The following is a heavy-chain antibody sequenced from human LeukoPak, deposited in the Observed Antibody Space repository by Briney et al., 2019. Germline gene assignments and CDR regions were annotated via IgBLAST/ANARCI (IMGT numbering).Heavy chain of an antibody. CDR1: GFTFSSYA. J-gene: IGHJ4*02. V-gene: IGHV3-23*01. CDR2: ISGSGGST. D-gene: IGHD3-9*01. Sequence: GGSLRLSCAASGFTFSSYAMSWVRQAPGKGLEWVSAISGSGGSTYYADSVKGRFTISRDNSKNTLYLQMNSLRAEDTAVYYCAKIFYDILTGSSSDDYWGRGTLVTVSS. CDR3: AKIFYDILTGSSSDDY.